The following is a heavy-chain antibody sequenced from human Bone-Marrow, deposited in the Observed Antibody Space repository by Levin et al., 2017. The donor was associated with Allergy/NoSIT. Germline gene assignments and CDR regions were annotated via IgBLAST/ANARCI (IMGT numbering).Heavy chain of an antibody. CDR3: VKDGGRRIVVVITTEKPEYYFDY. CDR2: ISSNGGST. J-gene: IGHJ4*02. D-gene: IGHD3-22*01. Sequence: QSGGSLRLSCSASGFTFSSYAMHWVRQAPGKGLEYVSAISSNGGSTYYADSVKGRFTISRDNSKNTLYLQMSSLRAEDTAVYYCVKDGGRRIVVVITTEKPEYYFDYWGQGTLVTVSS. CDR1: GFTFSSYA. V-gene: IGHV3-64D*06.